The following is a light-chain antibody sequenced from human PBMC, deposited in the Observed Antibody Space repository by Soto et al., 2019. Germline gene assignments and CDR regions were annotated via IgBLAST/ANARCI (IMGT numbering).Light chain of an antibody. J-gene: IGLJ1*01. CDR2: DVS. CDR3: YSYTTSSTYV. Sequence: QSALTRPASVSGSPDQPITISSPGTSSDVGGYNYVSWYQQHPAKAPKLMIYDVSNRPSGVSNRFSGSKSGNTASLTISGLQAEDEADYYCYSYTTSSTYVFGTGTKVTVL. CDR1: SSDVGGYNY. V-gene: IGLV2-14*01.